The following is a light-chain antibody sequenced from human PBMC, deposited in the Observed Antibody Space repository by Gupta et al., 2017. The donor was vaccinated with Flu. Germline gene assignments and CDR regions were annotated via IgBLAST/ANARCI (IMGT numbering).Light chain of an antibody. CDR1: QSISTS. CDR2: EAS. Sequence: DILMTQSPSTLSASLGDRVTITCRASQSISTSLAWYQQKSGKAPKLLIYEASFLESGVPSRFTGSGSGTEFTLTISSLQPDDFATYYCQQYDTYASFGPGTTVDIK. J-gene: IGKJ3*01. CDR3: QQYDTYAS. V-gene: IGKV1-5*03.